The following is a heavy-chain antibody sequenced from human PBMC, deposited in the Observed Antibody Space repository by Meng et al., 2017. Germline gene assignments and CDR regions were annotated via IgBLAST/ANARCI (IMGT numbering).Heavy chain of an antibody. CDR2: LNAGNGDT. CDR3: ARDSCTGGICYRGSFDY. D-gene: IGHD2-15*01. V-gene: IGHV1-3*01. J-gene: IGHJ4*02. CDR1: GYTFTSYA. Sequence: QFQLVQSGAGLKEPGASVKVSCKASGYTFTSYAMHWVRQAPGQSLEWMGWLNAGNGDTKYSQKFQGRVTITRDSSASTAYMELSSLRSEDTAVYYCARDSCTGGICYRGSFDYWAQGTLVTVSS.